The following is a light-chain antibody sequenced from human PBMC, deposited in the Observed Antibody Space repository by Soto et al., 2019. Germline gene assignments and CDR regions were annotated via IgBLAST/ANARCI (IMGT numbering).Light chain of an antibody. CDR2: DVS. J-gene: IGLJ3*02. CDR1: SSDVGAYNL. V-gene: IGLV2-14*02. CDR3: SSYTNTPTLV. Sequence: QSALTQPASVSGSPGQSITISCTGTSSDVGAYNLVSWYQHHPGRAPKLFIFDVSDRPSGVSNRFSGAKSGNTASLTISGLQAEDEAFYYCSSYTNTPTLVFGGGTKLTVL.